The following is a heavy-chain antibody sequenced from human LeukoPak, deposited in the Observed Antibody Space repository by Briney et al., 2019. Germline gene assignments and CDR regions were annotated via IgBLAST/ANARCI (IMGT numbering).Heavy chain of an antibody. CDR2: IYTSGSN. D-gene: IGHD3-22*01. Sequence: AWETLSLTCTVSGGSISSYYWSWIRQPAGKGLEWIGRIYTSGSNNYNPSLKSRVTMSVDTSKNQFSLKLTSVPAADTAVYYCARLVVITTFDWFDPWGQGTLVTVSS. CDR1: GGSISSYY. J-gene: IGHJ5*02. V-gene: IGHV4-4*07. CDR3: ARLVVITTFDWFDP.